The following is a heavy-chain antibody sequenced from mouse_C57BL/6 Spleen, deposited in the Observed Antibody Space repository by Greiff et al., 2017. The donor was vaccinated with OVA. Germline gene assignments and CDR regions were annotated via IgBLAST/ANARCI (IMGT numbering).Heavy chain of an antibody. V-gene: IGHV1-81*01. D-gene: IGHD2-4*01. Sequence: QVQLKESGAELARPGASVKLSCKASGYTFTSYGISWVKQRTGQGLEWIGEIYPRSGNTYYNEKFKGKATLTADKSSSTAYMELRSLTSEDSAVYFCAEGDYDGAWFAYWGQGTLVTVSA. CDR3: AEGDYDGAWFAY. J-gene: IGHJ3*01. CDR1: GYTFTSYG. CDR2: IYPRSGNT.